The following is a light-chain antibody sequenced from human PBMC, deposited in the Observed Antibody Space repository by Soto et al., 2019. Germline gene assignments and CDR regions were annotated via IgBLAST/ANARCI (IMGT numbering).Light chain of an antibody. Sequence: EIVLTQSPGTLSLSPGERATLSCRASQSVSGSYLAWYQQKPGQAPRLLIYGASSRATGIPDRFSGSGSGTDFTLTISRLEPEDFAVYYCQQYGRSPPETFGQGTKVDIK. J-gene: IGKJ1*01. CDR1: QSVSGSY. CDR2: GAS. V-gene: IGKV3-20*01. CDR3: QQYGRSPPET.